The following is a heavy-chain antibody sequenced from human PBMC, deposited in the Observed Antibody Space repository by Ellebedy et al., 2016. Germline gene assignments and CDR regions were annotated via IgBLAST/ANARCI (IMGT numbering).Heavy chain of an antibody. CDR2: ISSSSSYI. V-gene: IGHV3-21*01. J-gene: IGHJ3*02. D-gene: IGHD1-7*01. CDR3: APPTTDAFDI. CDR1: GFTFSSYS. Sequence: GESLKISXAASGFTFSSYSMNWVRQAPGKGLEWVSSISSSSSYIYYADSVKGRFTISRDNAKNSLYLQMNSLRAEDTAVYYCAPPTTDAFDIWGQGTMVTVSS.